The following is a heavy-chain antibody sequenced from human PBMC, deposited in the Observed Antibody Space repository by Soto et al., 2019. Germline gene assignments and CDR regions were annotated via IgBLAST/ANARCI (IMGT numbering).Heavy chain of an antibody. D-gene: IGHD3-10*01. CDR1: GDSVSSNSAA. V-gene: IGHV6-1*01. Sequence: SQTLSLTCAISGDSVSSNSAAWNWIRQSPSRGLEWLGRTYYRSKWYNDYAVSVKSRITINPDTSKNQFSLQLNSVTPEDTAVYYCARVTMVRGVLGMIGYGMDVWGQGTTVTVSS. CDR2: TYYRSKWYN. CDR3: ARVTMVRGVLGMIGYGMDV. J-gene: IGHJ6*02.